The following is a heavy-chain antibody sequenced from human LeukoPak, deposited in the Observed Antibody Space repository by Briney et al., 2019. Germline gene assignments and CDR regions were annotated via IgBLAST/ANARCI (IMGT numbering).Heavy chain of an antibody. CDR1: GGSISSYY. CDR2: IYYSGST. CDR3: ASIYYDFWSGYRPALDV. J-gene: IGHJ6*04. Sequence: SETLSLTCTVSGGSISSYYWSWIRQPPGKGLEWIGYIYYSGSTNYNPSLKSRVTISVDTSKNQFSLKLSSVTAADTAVYYCASIYYDFWSGYRPALDVRGKGTTVTVSS. V-gene: IGHV4-59*01. D-gene: IGHD3-3*01.